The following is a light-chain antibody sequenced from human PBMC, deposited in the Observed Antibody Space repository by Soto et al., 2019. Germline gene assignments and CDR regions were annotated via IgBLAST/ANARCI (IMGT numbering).Light chain of an antibody. CDR3: QQDGSSIQT. V-gene: IGKV3-15*01. J-gene: IGKJ5*01. CDR1: QSVSSN. CDR2: GAS. Sequence: ILLTPSPATLSLSPGEIATLSCRASQSVSSNLAWYQQKPGQAPRLLIYGASTRATGIPARFSGSGSGTEFTLTISSLQSEDFAVYYCQQDGSSIQTFGQGTRLEI.